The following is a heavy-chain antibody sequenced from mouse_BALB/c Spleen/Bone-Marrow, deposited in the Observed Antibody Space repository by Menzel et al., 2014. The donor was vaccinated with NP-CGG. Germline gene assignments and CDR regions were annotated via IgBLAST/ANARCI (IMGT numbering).Heavy chain of an antibody. J-gene: IGHJ3*01. CDR2: ISGGSSTI. Sequence: DVQLPESGGGLVQPGGPRKLSCAASGFTFSSFGMHWVRQAPEKGLEWVAYISGGSSTIYYADTVKGRFTISRDNPKNTLFLQMTSLRSEDTAMYYCASRAYWGQGTLVTVSA. V-gene: IGHV5-17*02. CDR1: GFTFSSFG. CDR3: ASRAY.